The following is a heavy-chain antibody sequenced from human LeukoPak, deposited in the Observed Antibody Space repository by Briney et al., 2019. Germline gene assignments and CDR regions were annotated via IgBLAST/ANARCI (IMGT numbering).Heavy chain of an antibody. CDR3: ARVWGSYRYPDY. CDR1: GYTFTSYA. CDR2: INAGNGNT. D-gene: IGHD3-16*02. V-gene: IGHV1-3*01. Sequence: GASVKVSCKASGYTFTSYAMHWVRQAPGQRLEWMGWINAGNGNTKYSQKFQGRVTITRDTSASTAYMELSSLRSEDTAVYYCARVWGSYRYPDYWGQGTLATVSS. J-gene: IGHJ4*02.